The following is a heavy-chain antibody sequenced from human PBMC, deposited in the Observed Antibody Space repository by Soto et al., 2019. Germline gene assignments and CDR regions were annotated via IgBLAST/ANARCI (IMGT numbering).Heavy chain of an antibody. CDR3: ARDGYRSSWYSGWFDP. V-gene: IGHV4-59*01. Sequence: SETLSLTCTVSGGSISSYYWSWIRQPPGKGLEWIGYIYYSGSTNYNPSLKSRVTISVDTSKNQFSLKLSSVTAADTAVYYCARDGYRSSWYSGWFDPWGQGTLVTGSS. D-gene: IGHD6-13*01. CDR2: IYYSGST. J-gene: IGHJ5*02. CDR1: GGSISSYY.